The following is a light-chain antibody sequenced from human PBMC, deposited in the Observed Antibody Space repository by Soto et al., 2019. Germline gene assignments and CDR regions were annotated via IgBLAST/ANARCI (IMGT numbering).Light chain of an antibody. CDR2: AAS. CDR3: QQSYSPLRT. J-gene: IGKJ2*01. V-gene: IGKV1-39*01. Sequence: DIPMTQSPSSLSASVGDSVTITCRASQSIDTYLNWYRQRPGKAPELLIYAASSLQSGVPSRFSGSGSGTDFTLTISSLEFGDSATYYCQQSYSPLRTFGQGTKLEIK. CDR1: QSIDTY.